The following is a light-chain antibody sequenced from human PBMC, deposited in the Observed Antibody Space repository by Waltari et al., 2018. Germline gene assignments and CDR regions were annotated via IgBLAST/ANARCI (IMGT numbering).Light chain of an antibody. CDR3: SSYTSSSTQV. Sequence: QSALTQPASVSGSPGQSITIPCTGTSSDVGRYNYVPWYQQHPGKAPKLMIYDVSNRPSGVSNRFSGSKSGNTASLTISGLQAEDEADYYCSSYTSSSTQVFGTGTKVTVL. V-gene: IGLV2-14*01. CDR2: DVS. J-gene: IGLJ1*01. CDR1: SSDVGRYNY.